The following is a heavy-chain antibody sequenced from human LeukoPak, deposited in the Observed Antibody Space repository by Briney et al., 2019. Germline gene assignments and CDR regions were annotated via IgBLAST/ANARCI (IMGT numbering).Heavy chain of an antibody. J-gene: IGHJ4*02. CDR2: IIPILGIA. V-gene: IGHV1-69*04. D-gene: IGHD3-16*01. CDR1: GGTFSSYA. Sequence: GASVKVSCKASGGTFSSYAISWVRQAPGQGLEWMGRIIPILGIANYAQKFQGRVTITADKSTSTAYMELSSLRSEDTAVYYCARNLYDYVWGSFHWGQGTLVTVSS. CDR3: ARNLYDYVWGSFH.